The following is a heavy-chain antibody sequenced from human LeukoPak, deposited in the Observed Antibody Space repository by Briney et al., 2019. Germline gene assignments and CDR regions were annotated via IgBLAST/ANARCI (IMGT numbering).Heavy chain of an antibody. V-gene: IGHV4-59*01. CDR1: GGSISSYY. J-gene: IGHJ4*02. CDR3: ARVQGSYGDRYYFDY. D-gene: IGHD4-17*01. CDR2: IYYSGST. Sequence: PSETLSLTCIVSGGSISSYYWSWIRQPPGKGLEYIGYIYYSGSTNYNPSLKSRVTISVDTSKNQFSLKLRSVTAADTDVYYCARVQGSYGDRYYFDYWGQRTLVTVSS.